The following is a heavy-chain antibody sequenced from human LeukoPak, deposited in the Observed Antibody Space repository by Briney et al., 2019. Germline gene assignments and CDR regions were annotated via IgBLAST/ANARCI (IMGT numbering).Heavy chain of an antibody. CDR3: STETSRFFDWSLSY. J-gene: IGHJ4*02. CDR2: FDPDDGET. D-gene: IGHD3-9*01. Sequence: ASVKVSCKVSGYTLTEVSVHWVRQAPGKGLEWMGGFDPDDGETIYAQKFQGRLTMTEDTSTYTAHMELSSLESEDTAMYYCSTETSRFFDWSLSYWGQGTLVTVSS. CDR1: GYTLTEVS. V-gene: IGHV1-24*01.